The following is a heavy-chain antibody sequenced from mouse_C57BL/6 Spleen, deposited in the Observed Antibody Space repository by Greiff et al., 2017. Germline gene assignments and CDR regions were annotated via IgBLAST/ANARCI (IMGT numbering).Heavy chain of an antibody. V-gene: IGHV1-26*01. CDR2: INPNNGGT. J-gene: IGHJ2*01. CDR3: ARLGDCFDY. Sequence: EVQLQQSGPELVKPGASVKISCKASGYTFTDYYMNWVKQSHGKSLEWIGDINPNNGGTSYNQKFKGKATLTVDKSSSTAYMELRSLTSEDSAVYYCARLGDCFDYWGQGTTLTVSS. CDR1: GYTFTDYY.